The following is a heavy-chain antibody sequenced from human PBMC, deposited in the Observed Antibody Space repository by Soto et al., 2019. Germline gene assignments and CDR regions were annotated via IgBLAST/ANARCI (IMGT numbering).Heavy chain of an antibody. CDR1: GGTVSSGGYY. Sequence: QVQLQESGPGLVTPSETLSLTCTVSGGTVSSGGYYWSWIRQPPGKGLEWIGYISSRGSANYNPSLKSRITISVDTSKNQVSLKLTSVTAADTAVYYCAMDGNYRYFDAWGQGTLVTVSS. V-gene: IGHV4-61*08. J-gene: IGHJ4*02. CDR3: AMDGNYRYFDA. CDR2: ISSRGSA. D-gene: IGHD1-7*01.